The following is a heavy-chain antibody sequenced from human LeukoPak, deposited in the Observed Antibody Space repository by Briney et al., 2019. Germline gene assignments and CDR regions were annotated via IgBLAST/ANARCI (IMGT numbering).Heavy chain of an antibody. V-gene: IGHV4-38-2*02. CDR1: GYSISSGYY. CDR2: SHKSGST. J-gene: IGHJ4*02. Sequence: SETLSLTCTVSGYSISSGYYWTWIRQSPGKTLEWIGCSHKSGSTHYNPSLRSRVTISVNTSKNQFSLKLSSVTAADTAVYFCARVAFRRGMATIRTFDYWGQGTLVTVSS. CDR3: ARVAFRRGMATIRTFDY. D-gene: IGHD5-24*01.